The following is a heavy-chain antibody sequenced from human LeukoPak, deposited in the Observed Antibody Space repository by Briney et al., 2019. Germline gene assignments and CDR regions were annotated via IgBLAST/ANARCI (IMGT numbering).Heavy chain of an antibody. Sequence: PGGSLRLSCAASGFTLSSYWMHRVRQGPGKGPVWVSRISPDGSDTSYADSVKGRFTISRDNAKNTLYLQMNSLRVEDTAVYYCVRGAYSGSLDYWGQGTLVTVSS. J-gene: IGHJ4*02. D-gene: IGHD1-26*01. CDR2: ISPDGSDT. V-gene: IGHV3-74*01. CDR1: GFTLSSYW. CDR3: VRGAYSGSLDY.